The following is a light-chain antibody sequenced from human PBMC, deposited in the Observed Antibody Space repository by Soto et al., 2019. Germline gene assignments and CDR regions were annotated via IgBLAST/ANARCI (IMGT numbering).Light chain of an antibody. V-gene: IGLV1-44*01. CDR3: AAWDDSLNGVV. Sequence: QSVLPQPPSASGTPGQKGTISCSGSSSNIGANAVNWYQQLPGPAPKLLLYNNNQRPSGVPDRFSGYKSGTSASLGISGLESDDEADYHCAAWDDSLNGVVFGTGTTLTVL. J-gene: IGLJ1*01. CDR1: SSNIGANA. CDR2: NNN.